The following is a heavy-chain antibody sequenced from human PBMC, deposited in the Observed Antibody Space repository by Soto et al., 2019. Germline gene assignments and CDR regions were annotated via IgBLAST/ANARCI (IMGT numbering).Heavy chain of an antibody. CDR1: GGTFSSYA. J-gene: IGHJ5*02. V-gene: IGHV1-69*12. CDR2: IIPIFGTA. Sequence: QVKLVQSGAEVKKPGSSVKVSCKASGGTFSSYAISWVRQAPGQGLEWMGGIIPIFGTANYAQKFQARVTSTADESTSTAYMELSSLRSEDTAVYYCARDRGEMATISPHNSFDPWGQGTLVTVSS. D-gene: IGHD5-12*01. CDR3: ARDRGEMATISPHNSFDP.